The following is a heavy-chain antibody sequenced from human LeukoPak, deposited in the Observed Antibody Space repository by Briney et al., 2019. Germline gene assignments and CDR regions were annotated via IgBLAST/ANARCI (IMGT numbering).Heavy chain of an antibody. D-gene: IGHD3-22*01. CDR1: GGSISSGGYS. CDR2: IYHSGST. V-gene: IGHV4-30-2*01. J-gene: IGHJ4*02. Sequence: SETLSLTCAVSGGSISSGGYSWSWIRQPPGKGLEWIGYIYHSGSTYYNPSLKSRVTISVDRSKNQFSLKLSSVTAADTAVYYCARGGLDYYDSSGYSVSFDYWGQGTLVTVSS. CDR3: ARGGLDYYDSSGYSVSFDY.